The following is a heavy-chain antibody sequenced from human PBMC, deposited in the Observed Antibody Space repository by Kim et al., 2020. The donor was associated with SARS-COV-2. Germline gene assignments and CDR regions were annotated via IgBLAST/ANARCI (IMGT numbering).Heavy chain of an antibody. Sequence: GGSLRLSCAASGFTFSSYAMHWVRQAPGKGLEWVALISYDGSNKYYADSVKGRFTISRDNSKNTLYLQMNSLRAEDTAVYYCARADGYGMDVWGQGTTVTVSS. D-gene: IGHD3-22*01. CDR1: GFTFSSYA. J-gene: IGHJ6*02. CDR2: ISYDGSNK. V-gene: IGHV3-30*04. CDR3: ARADGYGMDV.